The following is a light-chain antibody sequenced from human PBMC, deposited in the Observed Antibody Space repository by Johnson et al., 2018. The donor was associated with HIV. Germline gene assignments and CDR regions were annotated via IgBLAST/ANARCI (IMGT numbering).Light chain of an antibody. CDR2: ENN. J-gene: IGLJ1*01. CDR3: GTWDSSLRVGF. CDR1: SSNIGNNY. Sequence: QSVLTQPPSVSAAPGQKVTISCSGSSSNIGNNYVSWYQHLPGTAPKLLIYENNKRPSGIPDQFSGSKSGTSATLGITGLQTGDEADYYCGTWDSSLRVGFFGTGTKVTVL. V-gene: IGLV1-51*02.